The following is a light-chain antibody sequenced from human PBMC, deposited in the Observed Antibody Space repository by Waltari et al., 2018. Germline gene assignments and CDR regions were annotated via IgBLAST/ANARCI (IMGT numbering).Light chain of an antibody. Sequence: QSALTQPASVSGSPGQPITTSCTGTSMKVGNYNLGSWYQQYPGKAPKLVIYEVVKRPPSVSSRFSGSKSGSTASLTISGLQPEDEGNYYCTSYAGRSTLIFGGGT. V-gene: IGLV2-23*02. CDR1: SMKVGNYNL. CDR3: TSYAGRSTLI. J-gene: IGLJ2*01. CDR2: EVV.